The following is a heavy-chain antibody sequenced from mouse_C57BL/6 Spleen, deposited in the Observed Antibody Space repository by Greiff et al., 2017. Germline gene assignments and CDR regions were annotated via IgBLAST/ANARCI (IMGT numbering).Heavy chain of an antibody. Sequence: EVKLVESGPELVKPGASVKIPCKASGYTFTDYNMDWVKQSHGKSLEWIGDINPNNGGTIYNQKFKGKATLTVDKSSSTAYMELRSLTSEDTAVYYCARASGGYYDAMDYWGQGTSVTVSS. CDR3: ARASGGYYDAMDY. D-gene: IGHD1-1*02. CDR1: GYTFTDYN. J-gene: IGHJ4*01. CDR2: INPNNGGT. V-gene: IGHV1-18*01.